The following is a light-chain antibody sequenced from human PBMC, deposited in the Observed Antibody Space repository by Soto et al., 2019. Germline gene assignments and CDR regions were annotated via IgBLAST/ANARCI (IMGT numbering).Light chain of an antibody. CDR1: SSDVGDYNY. V-gene: IGLV2-11*01. CDR2: AVN. Sequence: QAVVTQPRSVSGSPGQSVTISCTGTSSDVGDYNYVSWYQQHPGKAPKLLIYAVNMRPSGVPDRFAGSNSRNQASLTISGLQAEDEADYSCCSYAGSYTGVFGGGTTLTVL. J-gene: IGLJ3*02. CDR3: CSYAGSYTGV.